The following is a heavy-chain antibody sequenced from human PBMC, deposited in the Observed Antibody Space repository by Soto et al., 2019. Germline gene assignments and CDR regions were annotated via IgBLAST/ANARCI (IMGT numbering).Heavy chain of an antibody. V-gene: IGHV1-18*01. J-gene: IGHJ6*02. CDR3: ARVVVEEMAPTGGYYYYYGMDV. Sequence: GASVKVSCKASGYTFTSYGISWVRQAPGQGLEWMGWISAYNGNTNYAQKLQGRVTMTTDTSTSTAYMELRSLRSDDTAVYYCARVVVEEMAPTGGYYYYYGMDVWGQGTTVTVSS. D-gene: IGHD2-21*01. CDR2: ISAYNGNT. CDR1: GYTFTSYG.